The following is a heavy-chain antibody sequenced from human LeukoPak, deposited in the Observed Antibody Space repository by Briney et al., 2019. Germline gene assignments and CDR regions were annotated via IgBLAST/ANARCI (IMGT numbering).Heavy chain of an antibody. D-gene: IGHD6-19*01. J-gene: IGHJ4*02. CDR2: ISGSGGST. CDR3: AKDIAVAGTVWEFDY. CDR1: GFTFSSYA. Sequence: GGSLRLSCAASGFTFSSYAVSWVRQAPGKGLEWVSAISGSGGSTYYADSVKGRFTISRDNSKNTLYLQMNSLRAEDTAVYYCAKDIAVAGTVWEFDYWGQGTLVTVSS. V-gene: IGHV3-23*01.